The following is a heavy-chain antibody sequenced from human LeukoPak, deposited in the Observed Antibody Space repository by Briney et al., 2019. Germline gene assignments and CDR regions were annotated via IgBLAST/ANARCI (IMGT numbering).Heavy chain of an antibody. CDR1: GFTFSSYG. CDR3: AKDVPSGSFPTAADY. Sequence: GGSLRLSCAASGFTFSSYGMHWVRQAPGKGLEWVAFIRYDGSNKYYADSVKGRFTISRDNSKNTLYLQMNSLRAEDTAVYYCAKDVPSGSFPTAADYWGQGTLVTVSS. J-gene: IGHJ4*02. CDR2: IRYDGSNK. V-gene: IGHV3-30*02. D-gene: IGHD3-10*01.